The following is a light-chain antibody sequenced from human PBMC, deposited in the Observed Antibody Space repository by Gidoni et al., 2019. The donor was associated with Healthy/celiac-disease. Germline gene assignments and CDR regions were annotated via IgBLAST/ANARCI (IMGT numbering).Light chain of an antibody. CDR2: AAS. CDR3: QQYYSYPRA. CDR1: QGISSY. J-gene: IGKJ1*01. V-gene: IGKV1-8*01. Sequence: AIRMTQSPSSFSASTGDRVTITCRASQGISSYLAWYQQKPGNAPKLLIYAASTLQIGVPSRFSGSGSGTDFTLTISCLQSEDFATYYCQQYYSYPRAFGQGTKVEIK.